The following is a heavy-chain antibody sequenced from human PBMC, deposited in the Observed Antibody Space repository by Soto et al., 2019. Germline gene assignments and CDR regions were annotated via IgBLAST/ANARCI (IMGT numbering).Heavy chain of an antibody. CDR1: GGSISSSSYY. CDR2: IYYSGST. Sequence: SLTCTVSGGSISSSSYYWGWIRRPPGMGLEWIGSIYYSGSTYYNPSLKSRVTISVATSKNKFSLKLISMTASYTAVYYLARHQATMIEVAFDYWGQGTLVTVSS. J-gene: IGHJ4*02. CDR3: ARHQATMIEVAFDY. V-gene: IGHV4-39*01. D-gene: IGHD3-22*01.